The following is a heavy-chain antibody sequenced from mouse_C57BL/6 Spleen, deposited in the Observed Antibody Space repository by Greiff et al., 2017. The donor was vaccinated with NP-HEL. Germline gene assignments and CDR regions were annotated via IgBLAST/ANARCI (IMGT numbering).Heavy chain of an antibody. Sequence: QVQLQQPGAELVKPGASVKLSCKASGYTFTSYWMQWVKQRPGQGLEWIGEIDPSDSYTNYNQKFKGKATLTVDQSSSTAYMQRSSLTSEDSAVYYCARLDSSGYVRLDYWGQGTTLTVSS. D-gene: IGHD3-2*02. CDR1: GYTFTSYW. J-gene: IGHJ2*01. CDR2: IDPSDSYT. V-gene: IGHV1-50*01. CDR3: ARLDSSGYVRLDY.